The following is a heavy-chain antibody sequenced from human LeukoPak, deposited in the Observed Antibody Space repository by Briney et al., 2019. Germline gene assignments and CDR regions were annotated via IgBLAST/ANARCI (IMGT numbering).Heavy chain of an antibody. V-gene: IGHV4-34*01. CDR2: INHSGST. CDR1: GGSFSGYY. D-gene: IGHD4-17*01. CDR3: ARVIYGVSSSYYFDY. Sequence: SETLSLTCAVYGGSFSGYYWSWIRQPPGKGLEWIGEINHSGSTNYNPSLKSRVTISVDTSKNQFSLKLSSVTAADTAVYYCARVIYGVSSSYYFDYWGPGNLVTVSS. J-gene: IGHJ4*02.